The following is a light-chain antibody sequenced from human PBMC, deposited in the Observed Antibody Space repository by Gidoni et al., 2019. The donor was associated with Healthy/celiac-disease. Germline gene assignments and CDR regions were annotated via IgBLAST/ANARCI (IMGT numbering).Light chain of an antibody. J-gene: IGLJ2*01. CDR2: GNS. CDR1: SSNIGAGYD. CDR3: QSYDSSLSENVV. V-gene: IGLV1-40*01. Sequence: QSVLTPPPSVSGAPGQRVTISCTGSSSNIGAGYDVHWYQQLPGTAPKLLIYGNSNRPSGVPDRFSGSKSGTSASLAITGLQAEDEADYYCQSYDSSLSENVVFGGGTKLTVL.